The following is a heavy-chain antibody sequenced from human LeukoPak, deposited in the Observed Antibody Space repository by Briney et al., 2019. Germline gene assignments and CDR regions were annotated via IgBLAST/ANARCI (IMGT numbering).Heavy chain of an antibody. D-gene: IGHD3-3*01. CDR2: ISSSSSYI. V-gene: IGHV3-21*01. Sequence: GGSLRLSCAVSGFTFSSYSMNWVRQAPGKGLEWVSSISSSSSYIYYADSVKGRFTISRDNAKNSLYLQMNSLRAEDTAVYYCARANDFWSGYYIELGFDYWGQGTLVTVSS. CDR1: GFTFSSYS. CDR3: ARANDFWSGYYIELGFDY. J-gene: IGHJ4*02.